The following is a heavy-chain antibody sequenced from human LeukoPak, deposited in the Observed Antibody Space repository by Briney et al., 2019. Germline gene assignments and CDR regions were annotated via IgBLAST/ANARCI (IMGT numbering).Heavy chain of an antibody. CDR2: IYHSGST. V-gene: IGHV4-34*01. J-gene: IGHJ5*02. CDR3: ARDQGYSSSFDP. CDR1: GGSFSGYY. D-gene: IGHD6-13*01. Sequence: PSETLSLTCAVYGGSFSGYYWSWIRQPPGKGLEWIGNIYHSGSTNYNPSLKSRVTISVDKSKNQFSLKLSSVTAADTAVYYCARDQGYSSSFDPWGQGTLVTVSS.